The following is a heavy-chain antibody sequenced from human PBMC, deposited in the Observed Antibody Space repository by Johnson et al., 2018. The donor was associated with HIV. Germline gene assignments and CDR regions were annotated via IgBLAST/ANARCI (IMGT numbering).Heavy chain of an antibody. V-gene: IGHV3-30*04. CDR2: ISYDGSNK. CDR3: ASSRSDHDAFDI. J-gene: IGHJ3*02. CDR1: GFTFSSYA. Sequence: QVQLVESGGGVVQPGRSLRLSCAASGFTFSSYAMHWVRQAPGKGLEWVAVISYDGSNKYYADSVKGRFTISRDNSKNTLYLQMNSLRAEDTAVYYCASSRSDHDAFDIWGQGTMVTVSS.